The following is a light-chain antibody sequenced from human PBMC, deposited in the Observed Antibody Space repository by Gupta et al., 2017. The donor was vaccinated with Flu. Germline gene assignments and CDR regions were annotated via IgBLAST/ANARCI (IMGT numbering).Light chain of an antibody. CDR2: AAS. CDR1: ERIVNY. CDR3: QQRYLAPYS. Sequence: DIEMTQSPSSLSTSIGDTVAITCRASERIVNYLSWYQHKPGKAPRLLIYAASTLQRGVPSRFRGSGSGTDFTLTISSLQPEDFATYYCQQRYLAPYSFGQGTKVEI. J-gene: IGKJ2*03. V-gene: IGKV1-39*01.